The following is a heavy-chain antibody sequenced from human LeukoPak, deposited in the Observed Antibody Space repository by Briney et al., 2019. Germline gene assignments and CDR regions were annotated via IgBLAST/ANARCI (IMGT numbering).Heavy chain of an antibody. CDR1: GGSISSGSYY. J-gene: IGHJ4*02. Sequence: PSQTLSLTCTVSGGSISSGSYYWSWIPQAAGNGLEWLGRIYTSGSPNCNRSVKSRVTKSEDPYKNQSSLKLSSVTAADTAVYYCAREVIAVAGTGNFDYWGQGTLVTVSS. D-gene: IGHD6-19*01. CDR2: IYTSGSP. CDR3: AREVIAVAGTGNFDY. V-gene: IGHV4-61*02.